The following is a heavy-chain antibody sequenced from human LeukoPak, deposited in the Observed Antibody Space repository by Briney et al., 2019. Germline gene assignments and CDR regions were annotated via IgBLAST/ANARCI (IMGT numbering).Heavy chain of an antibody. CDR2: ISGSSGII. CDR1: GFTFNTYT. Sequence: PGGSLRLSCAASGFTFNTYTMNWVRQAPGKGLEWVSYISGSSGIIDYADSVRGRFTISRDNAKNSLYLQMNSLRAEDTALYYCAKGTKGSGWILQPFDYWGQGTLVTVSS. V-gene: IGHV3-48*04. D-gene: IGHD6-19*01. J-gene: IGHJ4*02. CDR3: AKGTKGSGWILQPFDY.